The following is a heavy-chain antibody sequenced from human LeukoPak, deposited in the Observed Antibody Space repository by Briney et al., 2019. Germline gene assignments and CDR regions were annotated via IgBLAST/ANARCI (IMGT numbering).Heavy chain of an antibody. D-gene: IGHD1-26*01. CDR3: ARGYSGVGASEGTFDI. V-gene: IGHV1-69*13. J-gene: IGHJ3*02. Sequence: SVKVSCQASGGTFSSYAISWVRQAPGQGLEWMGGIIPIFGTANYAQKFQGRGTITADESTSTAYMELSSLRSEDTAVYYCARGYSGVGASEGTFDIWGQGTMVTVSS. CDR2: IIPIFGTA. CDR1: GGTFSSYA.